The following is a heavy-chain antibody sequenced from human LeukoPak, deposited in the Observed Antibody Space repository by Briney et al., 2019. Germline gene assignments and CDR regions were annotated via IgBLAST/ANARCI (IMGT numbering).Heavy chain of an antibody. Sequence: GGSLRLSCAASGFTFSSYAMSWVRQAPGKGLEWVSAISGSGGSTYYANSVKGRFTISRDNSKNTLYLQMNSLRAEDTAVYYCAKDIPGYSSGWYVSLPGYWGQGTLVTVSS. CDR2: ISGSGGST. D-gene: IGHD6-19*01. CDR3: AKDIPGYSSGWYVSLPGY. J-gene: IGHJ4*02. V-gene: IGHV3-23*01. CDR1: GFTFSSYA.